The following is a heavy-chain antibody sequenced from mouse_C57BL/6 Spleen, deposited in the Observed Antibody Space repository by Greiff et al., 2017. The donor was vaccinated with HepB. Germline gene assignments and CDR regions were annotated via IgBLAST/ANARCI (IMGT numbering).Heavy chain of an antibody. Sequence: QVQLKESGAELMKPGASVKLSCTATGYTFTGYWVEWVKQRPGHGLEWIGEILPGSGTTNYNENFKGQATFTADTSSNTAYMQLSSLTTEDSAIYYCARSAYGNYLDYWGQGTTLTVSS. J-gene: IGHJ2*01. CDR1: GYTFTGYW. CDR3: ARSAYGNYLDY. V-gene: IGHV1-9*01. D-gene: IGHD2-1*01. CDR2: ILPGSGTT.